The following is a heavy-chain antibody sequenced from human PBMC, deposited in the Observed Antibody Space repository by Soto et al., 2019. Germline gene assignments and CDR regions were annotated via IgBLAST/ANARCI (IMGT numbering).Heavy chain of an antibody. Sequence: QITLKESGPTLVKPTQTLTLTCTFSGFSLSTSGVGVGWIRQPPGKALEWLALIYWDGDKRYSPSLKSRLTITKDTSKNQAVLTMTNMDPVDTATYYCARSAPEGYGDYDPYFDYWGQGTLVTVSS. CDR3: ARSAPEGYGDYDPYFDY. D-gene: IGHD4-17*01. CDR1: GFSLSTSGVG. V-gene: IGHV2-5*02. J-gene: IGHJ4*02. CDR2: IYWDGDK.